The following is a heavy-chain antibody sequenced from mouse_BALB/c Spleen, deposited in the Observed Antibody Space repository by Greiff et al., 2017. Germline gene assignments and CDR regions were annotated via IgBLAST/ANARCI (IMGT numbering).Heavy chain of an antibody. V-gene: IGHV1-5*01. CDR1: GYTFTSYW. CDR3: TRKFTTGYFDV. CDR2: IYPGNSDT. J-gene: IGHJ1*01. Sequence: VQLQQSGTVLARPGASVKMSCKASGYTFTSYWMHWVKQRPGQGLEWIGAIYPGNSDTSYNQKFKGKAKLTAVTSTSTAYMELSSLTNEDSAVYYCTRKFTTGYFDVWGAGTTVTVSS. D-gene: IGHD1-1*01.